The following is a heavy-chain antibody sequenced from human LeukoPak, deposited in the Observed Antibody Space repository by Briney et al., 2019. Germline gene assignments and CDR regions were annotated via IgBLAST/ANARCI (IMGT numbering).Heavy chain of an antibody. CDR3: AREEMATTDY. V-gene: IGHV3-9*01. CDR2: ISWNSGSI. Sequence: PGRSLRLSCAASGFTFDDYAMHWVRQAPGKGLEWVSGISWNSGSIGYADSVKGRLTISRDNSKNTLYLQMNSLRAEDTAVYYCAREEMATTDYWGQGTLVTVSS. D-gene: IGHD5-24*01. CDR1: GFTFDDYA. J-gene: IGHJ4*02.